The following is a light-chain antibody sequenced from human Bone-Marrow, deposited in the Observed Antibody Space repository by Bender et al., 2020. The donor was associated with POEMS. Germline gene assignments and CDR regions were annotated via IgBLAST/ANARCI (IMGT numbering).Light chain of an antibody. CDR1: SSDVGYNF. CDR2: DVA. V-gene: IGLV2-8*01. Sequence: QSALTQPASVSGSPGQSITISCTGTSSDVGYNFVSWYQHHPGTAPKLIVYDVAKRPSGVPDRFSGSKSGSTASLTVSGLRAEDEAVYYCSSYSGRNILVFGGGTKLTV. J-gene: IGLJ2*01. CDR3: SSYSGRNILV.